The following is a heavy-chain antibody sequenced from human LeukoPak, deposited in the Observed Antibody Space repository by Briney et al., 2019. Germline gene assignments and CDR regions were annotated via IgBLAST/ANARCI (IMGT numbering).Heavy chain of an antibody. CDR2: INPNSGGT. J-gene: IGHJ4*02. V-gene: IGHV1-2*06. CDR1: GYTFTGYY. CDR3: ARDYEGGELQYHY. Sequence: ASVKVSCKASGYTFTGYYMHWARHAPGQGLEWMGRINPNSGGTNYAQKFQGRVTMTRDTSISTAYMELSRLRSDDTAVYYCARDYEGGELQYHYWGQGTLVTVSS. D-gene: IGHD1-26*01.